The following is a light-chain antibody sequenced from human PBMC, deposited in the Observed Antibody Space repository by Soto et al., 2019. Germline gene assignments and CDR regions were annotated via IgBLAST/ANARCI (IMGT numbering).Light chain of an antibody. Sequence: QSALTQPASVSGSPGQSITISCTGTSSDVGGYNYVSWYQPHPGKAPKLMIYEVSNRPSGVSNRFSGSKSGNTASLTISGLKAEDEADYYCSSYTSSSTRVFGGGTKLTVL. V-gene: IGLV2-14*01. CDR1: SSDVGGYNY. J-gene: IGLJ3*02. CDR3: SSYTSSSTRV. CDR2: EVS.